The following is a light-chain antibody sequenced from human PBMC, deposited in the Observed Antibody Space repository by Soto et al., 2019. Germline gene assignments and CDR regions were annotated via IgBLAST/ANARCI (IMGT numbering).Light chain of an antibody. Sequence: QSALTQPPSASGSPGQSVTISCTGTSSDVGAYDHVSWYQQHPGKAPKLMVYEVTKRPSGVPDRFSGSKSGNTASLTVSGLQAEDEADYYCNSFAGSNNVVFGGGTQLTVL. J-gene: IGLJ2*01. V-gene: IGLV2-8*01. CDR2: EVT. CDR3: NSFAGSNNVV. CDR1: SSDVGAYDH.